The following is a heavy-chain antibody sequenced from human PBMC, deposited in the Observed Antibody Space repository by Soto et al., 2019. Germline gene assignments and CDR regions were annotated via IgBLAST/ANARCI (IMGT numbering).Heavy chain of an antibody. D-gene: IGHD2-8*01. CDR1: GDSVSSNSAA. CDR2: TYYRSKWYN. Sequence: KQSQTLSLTCAISGDSVSSNSAAWNWIRQSPSRGLEWLGRTYYRSKWYNDYAVSVKSRITINPDTSKNQFSLQLNSVTPEDTAVYYCARQEGIVLMVYAMIEAFDIWGQGTMVTVSS. J-gene: IGHJ3*02. V-gene: IGHV6-1*01. CDR3: ARQEGIVLMVYAMIEAFDI.